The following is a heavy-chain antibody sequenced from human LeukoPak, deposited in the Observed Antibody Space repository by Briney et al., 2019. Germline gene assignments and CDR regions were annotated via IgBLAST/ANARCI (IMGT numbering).Heavy chain of an antibody. CDR3: ARSSGYSSGYYFDY. CDR2: IYHSGST. V-gene: IGHV4-30-2*01. D-gene: IGHD6-19*01. Sequence: SETLSLTCAVSGGSISSGGYSWSWIRQPPGKGLEWIGYIYHSGSTYYNPSLKSRVTISVDRSKSQFSLKLSSVTAADTAVYYCARSSGYSSGYYFDYWGQGTLVTVSS. CDR1: GGSISSGGYS. J-gene: IGHJ4*02.